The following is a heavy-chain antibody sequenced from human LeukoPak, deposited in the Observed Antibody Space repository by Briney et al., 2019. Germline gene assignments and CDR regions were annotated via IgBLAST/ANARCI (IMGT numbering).Heavy chain of an antibody. D-gene: IGHD6-13*01. V-gene: IGHV1-18*01. CDR1: GYTFTSYG. CDR2: ISAYNGNT. J-gene: IGHJ3*02. CDR3: ARGSSSWTHRAGAFDI. Sequence: ASVKVSCKASGYTFTSYGISWVRQAPGQGLEWMGWISAYNGNTNYAQKLPGRVTMTTDTSTSTAYMELRSLRSDDTAVYYCARGSSSWTHRAGAFDIRGQGTMVTVSS.